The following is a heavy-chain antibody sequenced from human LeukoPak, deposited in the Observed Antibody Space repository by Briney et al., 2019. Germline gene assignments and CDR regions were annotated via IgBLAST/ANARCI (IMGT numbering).Heavy chain of an antibody. Sequence: PGGSLRLSCAASGVTVSSNYMSWVRQAPGKGLEWVSVIYSGGSTYYVDSVKGRFTISRDNSRNTLYLQMNGLRVEDTAVYYCARYSKGVMPWGQGILVTVSS. CDR1: GVTVSSNY. V-gene: IGHV3-66*02. CDR3: ARYSKGVMP. D-gene: IGHD3-16*01. CDR2: IYSGGST. J-gene: IGHJ4*02.